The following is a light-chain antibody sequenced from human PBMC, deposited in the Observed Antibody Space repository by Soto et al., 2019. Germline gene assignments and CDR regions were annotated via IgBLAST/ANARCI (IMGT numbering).Light chain of an antibody. V-gene: IGKV3-15*01. CDR1: QSVNRN. CDR3: QQYNNWPLT. CDR2: DAS. Sequence: EIVMTQSPATLSVSPGERATLSCRASQSVNRNLAWYQQKPGQTPRLLMYDASSRATGIPARFSGSGSGTDFTLTISSLQSEDFAVYYCQQYNNWPLTFGGGTNVEIK. J-gene: IGKJ4*01.